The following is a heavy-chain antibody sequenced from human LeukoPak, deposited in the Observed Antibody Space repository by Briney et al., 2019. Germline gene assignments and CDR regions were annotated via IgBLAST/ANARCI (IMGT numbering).Heavy chain of an antibody. V-gene: IGHV3-48*02. J-gene: IGHJ4*02. CDR1: GFSVGATY. D-gene: IGHD3-16*01. Sequence: PGGSLRLSCAASGFSVGATYMNWVRQTPGKGLEWLAHITSGGSDTHYADSVKGRFTISRDNAANSLFLEMTSLRDDDTAVYYCVRLFASWGQGTLVTVSS. CDR3: VRLFAS. CDR2: ITSGGSDT.